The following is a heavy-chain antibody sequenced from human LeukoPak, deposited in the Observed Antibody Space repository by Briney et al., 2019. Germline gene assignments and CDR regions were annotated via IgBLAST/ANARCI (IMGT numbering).Heavy chain of an antibody. J-gene: IGHJ4*02. Sequence: GGSLRLSCAASGFTFSSYGMSGVRQAPGKGLEWVSGIVGSGGSTYYADSVKGRFTISRDNSKNTLYLQMNSLRVEDTAVYYCAKGSASSGYPRDYWGQGTLVTVSS. CDR1: GFTFSSYG. CDR2: IVGSGGST. V-gene: IGHV3-23*01. CDR3: AKGSASSGYPRDY. D-gene: IGHD3-22*01.